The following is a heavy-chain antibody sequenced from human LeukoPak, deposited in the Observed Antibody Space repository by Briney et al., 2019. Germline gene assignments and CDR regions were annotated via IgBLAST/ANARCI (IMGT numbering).Heavy chain of an antibody. J-gene: IGHJ4*02. CDR1: GFTFSSYW. D-gene: IGHD5-24*01. Sequence: PGGSLRLSCAASGFTFSSYWMSWVRQAPGKGLGWVANIKTEGGETYYIESVKGRFTISRDNARNSLYLQMNSLTVDDTAVYYCARDMGWQQFDQWGQGTLVTVSS. V-gene: IGHV3-7*01. CDR3: ARDMGWQQFDQ. CDR2: IKTEGGET.